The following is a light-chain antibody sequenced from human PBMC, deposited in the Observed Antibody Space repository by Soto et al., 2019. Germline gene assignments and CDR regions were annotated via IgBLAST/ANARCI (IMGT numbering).Light chain of an antibody. CDR3: QQYQNSPRT. Sequence: EIVLTQSPGTLSLSPGERATLSCRASQSVGGSSLAWYQQRPGQAPRLLIYDTSKRATGIPDRFSGSGSGTDFTLTISRLEPEDFAVYYCQQYQNSPRTFGQGTKVDIK. CDR2: DTS. CDR1: QSVGGSS. V-gene: IGKV3-20*01. J-gene: IGKJ1*01.